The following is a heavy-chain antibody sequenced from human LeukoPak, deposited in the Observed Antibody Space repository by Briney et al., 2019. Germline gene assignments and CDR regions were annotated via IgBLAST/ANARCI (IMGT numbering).Heavy chain of an antibody. J-gene: IGHJ4*02. CDR2: ICYSGGT. Sequence: SETLSLTCTVSGGSISSYYWSWIRQPPGKGLEWIGYICYSGGTNYNPSLKSRVTISVDTSKNQFSLKLSSVTAADTAVYYCARGYSSSWYYFDYWGQGTLVTVSS. CDR1: GGSISSYY. V-gene: IGHV4-59*01. D-gene: IGHD6-13*01. CDR3: ARGYSSSWYYFDY.